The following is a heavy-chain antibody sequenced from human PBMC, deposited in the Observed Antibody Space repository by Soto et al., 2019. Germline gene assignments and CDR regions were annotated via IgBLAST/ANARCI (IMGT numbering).Heavy chain of an antibody. CDR1: GYTFINNA. D-gene: IGHD3-22*01. J-gene: IGHJ4*02. Sequence: GASVKVSCKASGYTFINNAITWVRQAPGQGLEWMGWISTENGNTNYAQNLQGRVILTRDRSTNTAYMELRSLGPEDTATYYCARDSSSGTFDNWGQGALVTVSS. V-gene: IGHV1-18*04. CDR2: ISTENGNT. CDR3: ARDSSSGTFDN.